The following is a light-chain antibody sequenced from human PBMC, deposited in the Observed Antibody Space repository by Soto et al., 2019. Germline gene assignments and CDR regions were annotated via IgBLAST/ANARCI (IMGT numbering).Light chain of an antibody. V-gene: IGKV1-5*01. CDR2: DAS. CDR1: QSISSY. J-gene: IGKJ1*01. CDR3: QQLET. Sequence: DIQMTQSPSTLSASVGDRVTITCRASQSISSYLNWYQQKPGKAPKLLIYDASSLESGVPSRFSGSGSGTEFTLTISSLQPDDFATYYCQQLETFGQGTKVDI.